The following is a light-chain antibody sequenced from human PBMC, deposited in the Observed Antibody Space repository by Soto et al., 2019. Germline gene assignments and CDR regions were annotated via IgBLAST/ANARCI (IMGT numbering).Light chain of an antibody. CDR2: DVS. V-gene: IGLV2-14*01. CDR1: SSDVGGYNY. J-gene: IGLJ1*01. Sequence: QSVLTQPASVSGSPGQSITISCTGTSSDVGGYNYDSWYQQHPGKAPKLMIYDVSNRPSGVSNRFSGSKSGNTASLTISGLQAEDEADYYCSSYTSSSPYVFGTGTKLTVL. CDR3: SSYTSSSPYV.